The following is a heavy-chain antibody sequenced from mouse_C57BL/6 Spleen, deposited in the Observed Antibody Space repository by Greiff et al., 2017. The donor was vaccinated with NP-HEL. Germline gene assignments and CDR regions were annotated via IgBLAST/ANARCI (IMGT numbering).Heavy chain of an antibody. CDR3: VGGNGNFDY. D-gene: IGHD2-1*01. Sequence: EVMLVESGGGLVKPGGSLKLSCAASGFTFSSYAMSWVRQTPEKRLEWVATISDGGSYTYYPDNVKGRFTISRDNAKNNLYLQMSHLKSEDTAMYYCVGGNGNFDYWGQGTTLTVSS. V-gene: IGHV5-4*03. CDR2: ISDGGSYT. CDR1: GFTFSSYA. J-gene: IGHJ2*01.